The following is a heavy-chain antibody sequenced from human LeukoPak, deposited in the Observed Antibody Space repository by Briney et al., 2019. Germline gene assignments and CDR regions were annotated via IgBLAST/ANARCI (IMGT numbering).Heavy chain of an antibody. D-gene: IGHD6-19*01. CDR2: ISGSGGST. CDR3: AKDPQVFGSGWYVTLYFDY. Sequence: GGSLRLSCAASGFTFSTYAMSWVRQAPGKGLEWVSVISGSGGSTYYADSVKGRFTISRDNSKSTLHLQMNSLRAEDTAVYYCAKDPQVFGSGWYVTLYFDYWGQGTLVTVSS. CDR1: GFTFSTYA. V-gene: IGHV3-23*01. J-gene: IGHJ4*02.